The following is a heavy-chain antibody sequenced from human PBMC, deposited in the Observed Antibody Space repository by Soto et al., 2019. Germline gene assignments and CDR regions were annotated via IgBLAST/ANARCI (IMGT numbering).Heavy chain of an antibody. CDR1: GFTFSSYG. J-gene: IGHJ6*03. D-gene: IGHD4-17*01. CDR3: ARDSYGDYGYYMDV. Sequence: QVQLVESGGGVVQPGRSLRLSCAASGFTFSSYGMHWVRQAPGKGLEWVAVIWYDGSNKYYADSVKGRFTISRDNSKNTLYLQMNSLRAEDTAVYYCARDSYGDYGYYMDVWGKGTTVTVSS. CDR2: IWYDGSNK. V-gene: IGHV3-33*01.